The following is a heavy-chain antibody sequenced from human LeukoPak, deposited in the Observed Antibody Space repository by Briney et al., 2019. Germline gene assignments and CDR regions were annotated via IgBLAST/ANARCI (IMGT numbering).Heavy chain of an antibody. J-gene: IGHJ5*02. CDR3: ARDRGSGSNLGYNWFDP. V-gene: IGHV4-4*07. CDR1: GASISSYH. D-gene: IGHD1-26*01. Sequence: SETLSLTCTVSGASISSYHWDWIRQPAGKGLEWIGRIYTSGNTDYNPSLKSRVTMSLDTSKNQFSLKLSSVTAADTAVYYCARDRGSGSNLGYNWFDPWGQGTLVTVSS. CDR2: IYTSGNT.